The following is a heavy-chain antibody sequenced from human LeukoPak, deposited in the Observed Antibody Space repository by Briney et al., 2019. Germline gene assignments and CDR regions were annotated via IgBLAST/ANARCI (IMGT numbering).Heavy chain of an antibody. V-gene: IGHV4-4*07. CDR3: ARGSTAMEHYYYYYMDV. Sequence: SETLSLICTVSGGSISSYYWSWIRQPAGKGLEWIGRIYTSGSTNYNPSLKSRVTMSVDTSKNQFSLKLSSVTAADTAVYYCARGSTAMEHYYYYYMDVWGKGTTVTVSS. J-gene: IGHJ6*03. D-gene: IGHD5-18*01. CDR2: IYTSGST. CDR1: GGSISSYY.